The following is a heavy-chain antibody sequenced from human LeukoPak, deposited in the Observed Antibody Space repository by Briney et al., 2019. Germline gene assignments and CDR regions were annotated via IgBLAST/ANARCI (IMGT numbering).Heavy chain of an antibody. J-gene: IGHJ5*02. CDR3: ARVPPGEQWLVRGNWFDP. Sequence: ASVKVSCKASGYTFTGYYMHWMRQAPGQGLEWMGRINPNSGGTNYAQKFQGRVTMTRDTSISTAYMELSRLRSDDTAVYYCARVPPGEQWLVRGNWFDPWGQGTLVTVSS. D-gene: IGHD6-19*01. CDR2: INPNSGGT. CDR1: GYTFTGYY. V-gene: IGHV1-2*06.